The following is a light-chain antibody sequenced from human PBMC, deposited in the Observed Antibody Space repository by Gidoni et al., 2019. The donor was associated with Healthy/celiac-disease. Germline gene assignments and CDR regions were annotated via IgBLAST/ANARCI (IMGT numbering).Light chain of an antibody. CDR2: WAS. V-gene: IGKV4-1*01. CDR3: QQYYSTPFT. J-gene: IGKJ3*01. Sequence: DIVMTQSPDSLAVSLGERATINCKSSQSVLYSSNNKNYLAWYQQKPGQPPTLLIYWASTRESGVPDRFSGSGSGTDFTLTIGSRQAEDVAVYYCQQYYSTPFTFGPGTKVDIK. CDR1: QSVLYSSNNKNY.